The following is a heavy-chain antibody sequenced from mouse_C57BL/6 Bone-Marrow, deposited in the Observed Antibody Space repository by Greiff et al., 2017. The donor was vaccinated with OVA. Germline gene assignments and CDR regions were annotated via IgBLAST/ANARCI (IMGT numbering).Heavy chain of an antibody. CDR1: GYTFTSYW. CDR2: IHPHSGST. CDR3: ARGGFYYSNYVGWYFDV. Sequence: QVQLQQPGAELVKPGASVKLSCKTSGYTFTSYWMHWVKQRPGQGLEWIGMIHPHSGSTNYNEKFKSKATLTVDKSSSTAYMQLSSLTSEDSAVYYCARGGFYYSNYVGWYFDVWGTGTTVTVSS. D-gene: IGHD2-5*01. J-gene: IGHJ1*03. V-gene: IGHV1-64*01.